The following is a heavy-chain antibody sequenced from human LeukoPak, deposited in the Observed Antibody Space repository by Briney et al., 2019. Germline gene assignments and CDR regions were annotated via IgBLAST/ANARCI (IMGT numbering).Heavy chain of an antibody. D-gene: IGHD3-9*01. CDR1: GYTFTSYG. Sequence: GASVKVSCKASGYTFTSYGISWVRQAPGQGLEWMGWISAHNGNTNYAQNLQGRVTMTTDTSTSTAYMELRSLRSDDTAVYYCARDFLRTRYFANDVFDIWGQGTMVTVSS. CDR3: ARDFLRTRYFANDVFDI. J-gene: IGHJ3*02. V-gene: IGHV1-18*01. CDR2: ISAHNGNT.